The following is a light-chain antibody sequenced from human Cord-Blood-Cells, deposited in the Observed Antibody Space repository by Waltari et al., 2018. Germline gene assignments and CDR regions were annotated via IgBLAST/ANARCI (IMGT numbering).Light chain of an antibody. Sequence: DIQMTQSPSTLSASVGDRVTTTCRASQSISSWLAWYQQKPGKAPKLLIYDASSLESGVPSRFSGSGSGTEFTLTISSLQPDDFATYYCQQYKSFGGGTKVEIK. V-gene: IGKV1-5*01. CDR2: DAS. J-gene: IGKJ4*01. CDR3: QQYKS. CDR1: QSISSW.